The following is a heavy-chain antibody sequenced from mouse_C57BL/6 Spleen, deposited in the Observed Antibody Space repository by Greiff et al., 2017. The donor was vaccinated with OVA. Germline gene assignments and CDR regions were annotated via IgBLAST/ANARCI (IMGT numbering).Heavy chain of an antibody. Sequence: QVQLQQPGTELVKPGASVRLSCTASGYTFTSYWMHWVKQRPGQGLEWIGNINTSNGGTNSNENSTSKATLTVAKSYTTAYMQLSSRTSEDSSVCYCARCRIAYDVVDYWGQGTTLTVSS. V-gene: IGHV1-53*01. D-gene: IGHD2-12*01. CDR3: ARCRIAYDVVDY. J-gene: IGHJ2*01. CDR2: INTSNGGT. CDR1: GYTFTSYW.